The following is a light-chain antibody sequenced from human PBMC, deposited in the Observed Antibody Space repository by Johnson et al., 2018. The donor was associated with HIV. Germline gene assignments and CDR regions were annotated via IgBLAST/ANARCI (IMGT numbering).Light chain of an antibody. CDR3: GTWDSSLRVGF. CDR2: DNN. CDR1: SSNIGNNY. Sequence: QLVLTQPPSVSAAPGQKVTISCSASSSNIGNNYVSWYQQLPGRAPKLLIYDNNKRPSGIPDRFSGSKSGTSATLGITGLQTGDEADYYCGTWDSSLRVGFFGTGTKVTVL. V-gene: IGLV1-51*01. J-gene: IGLJ1*01.